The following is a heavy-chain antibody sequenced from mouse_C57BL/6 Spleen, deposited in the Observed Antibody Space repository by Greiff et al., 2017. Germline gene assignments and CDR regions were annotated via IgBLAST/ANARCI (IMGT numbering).Heavy chain of an antibody. Sequence: EVQLVASEGGLVQPGSSMKLSCTASGFTFSDYYMAWVRQVPEKGLEWVANINYDGSSTYYLDSLKSRFIISRDNAKNILYLQMSSLKSEDTATYYCAREGNPNPMDYWGQGTSVTVSS. J-gene: IGHJ4*01. D-gene: IGHD2-1*01. V-gene: IGHV5-16*01. CDR3: AREGNPNPMDY. CDR2: INYDGSST. CDR1: GFTFSDYY.